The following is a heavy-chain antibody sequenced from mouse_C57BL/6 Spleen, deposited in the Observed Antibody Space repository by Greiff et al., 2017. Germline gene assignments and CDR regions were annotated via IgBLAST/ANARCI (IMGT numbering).Heavy chain of an antibody. CDR1: GYTFTSYW. CDR2: INPSSGYT. V-gene: IGHV1-7*01. D-gene: IGHD4-1*01. CDR3: ARLTGTNY. Sequence: QVQLQQSGAELAKPGASVKLSCKASGYTFTSYWMHWVKQRPGQGLEWIGYINPSSGYTKSNQKFKDKATLPADKSSSTAYMQLSSLTYEDSAVYYCARLTGTNYWGQGTTLTVSS. J-gene: IGHJ2*01.